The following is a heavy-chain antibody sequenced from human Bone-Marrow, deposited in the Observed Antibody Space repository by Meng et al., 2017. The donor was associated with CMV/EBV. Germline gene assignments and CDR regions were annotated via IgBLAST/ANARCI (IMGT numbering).Heavy chain of an antibody. D-gene: IGHD3-10*01. V-gene: IGHV1-2*02. CDR3: ARIMIRGVINDAFDI. J-gene: IGHJ3*02. CDR1: GYTFPGYY. Sequence: ASVKVSCKASGYTFPGYYIHWVRQAPGQGLEWMGWINSNSGDTNYAQKFQGRVTMARDTSISTAYMELSRLRSDDTAVYYCARIMIRGVINDAFDIWGQGTMVTVSS. CDR2: INSNSGDT.